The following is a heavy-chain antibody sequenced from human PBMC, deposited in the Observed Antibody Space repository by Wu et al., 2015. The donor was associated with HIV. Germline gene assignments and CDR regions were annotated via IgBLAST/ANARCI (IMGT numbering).Heavy chain of an antibody. CDR1: GYTFTSYY. CDR3: ARDKGIVREGYYYMDV. J-gene: IGHJ6*03. CDR2: INPSGGST. V-gene: IGHV1-46*03. D-gene: IGHD3-10*01. Sequence: QVQLVQSGAEVKKPGASVKVSCKASGYTFTSYYMHWVRQAPGQGLEWMGIINPSGGSTSYAQKFQGRVTMTRDTSTSTVYMELSSLRSEDTAVYYCARDKGIVREGYYYMDVWGKGTTVTVSS.